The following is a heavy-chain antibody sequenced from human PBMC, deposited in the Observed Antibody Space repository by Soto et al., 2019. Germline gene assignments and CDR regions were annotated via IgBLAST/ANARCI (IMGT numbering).Heavy chain of an antibody. D-gene: IGHD5-18*01. Sequence: QVQLVESGGGVVQPGRSLRLSCAASGFTFSSYAMHWVRQAPGKGLEWVAVISYDGNSKFYTDSVKGRFTISRDTSGNTLSLQMNSLRAEDTAVDYCARGEGYSYGLPDHWGQGTLVTVSS. V-gene: IGHV3-30-3*01. CDR1: GFTFSSYA. J-gene: IGHJ4*02. CDR2: ISYDGNSK. CDR3: ARGEGYSYGLPDH.